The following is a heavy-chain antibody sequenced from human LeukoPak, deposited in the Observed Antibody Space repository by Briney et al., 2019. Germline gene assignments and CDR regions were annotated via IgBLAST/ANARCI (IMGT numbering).Heavy chain of an antibody. CDR2: IIPILGIA. V-gene: IGHV1-69*04. D-gene: IGHD3-16*01. J-gene: IGHJ3*02. CDR1: GGTFSSYA. Sequence: GASVKVSCKASGGTFSSYAISWVRQAPGQGLEWMGRIIPILGIANYAQKFQGRVTMTRDTSTSTVYMELSSLRSEDTAVYYCASPNGGGDFDIWGQGTMVTVSS. CDR3: ASPNGGGDFDI.